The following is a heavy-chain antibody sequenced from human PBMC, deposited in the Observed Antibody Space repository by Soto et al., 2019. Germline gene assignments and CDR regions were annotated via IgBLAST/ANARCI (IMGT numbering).Heavy chain of an antibody. V-gene: IGHV5-51*01. CDR1: GYSFTSYW. CDR2: IYPGDSDT. CDR3: ARLMTTVNSRGPYYFDY. D-gene: IGHD4-17*01. J-gene: IGHJ4*01. Sequence: GESLKISCKGSGYSFTSYWIGWVRQMPGKGLEWMGIIYPGDSDTRYSPSFQGQVTISADKSISTAYLQWSSLKASDTAMYYCARLMTTVNSRGPYYFDYWGQGTLVTVSS.